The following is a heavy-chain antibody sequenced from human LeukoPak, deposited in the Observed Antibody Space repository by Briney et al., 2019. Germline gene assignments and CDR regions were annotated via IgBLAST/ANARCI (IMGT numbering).Heavy chain of an antibody. J-gene: IGHJ4*02. CDR2: IIPIFGTA. CDR3: ARENLYCSSTSCYTYYFDY. D-gene: IGHD2-2*01. Sequence: SVTVSCKASGGTFSSYAISWVRQAPGQGLEWMGGIIPIFGTANYAQKFQGRVTITADESTSTAYMELSSLRSEDTAVYYCARENLYCSSTSCYTYYFDYWGQGTLVTVSS. V-gene: IGHV1-69*13. CDR1: GGTFSSYA.